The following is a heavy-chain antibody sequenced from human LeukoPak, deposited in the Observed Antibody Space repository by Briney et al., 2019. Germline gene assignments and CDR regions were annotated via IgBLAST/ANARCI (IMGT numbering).Heavy chain of an antibody. CDR1: GFTFSSYG. CDR2: ISSSSSTI. J-gene: IGHJ4*02. Sequence: GGSLRLSCAASGFTFSSYGMHWVRQAPGKGLEWVSYISSSSSTIYYADSVKGRFTISRDNAKNSLYLQMNSLRAEDTAVYYCARGGQWLGHYWGQGTLVTVSS. V-gene: IGHV3-48*04. D-gene: IGHD6-19*01. CDR3: ARGGQWLGHY.